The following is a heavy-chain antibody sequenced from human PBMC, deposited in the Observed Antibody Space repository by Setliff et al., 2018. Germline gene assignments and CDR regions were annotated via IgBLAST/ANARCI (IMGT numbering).Heavy chain of an antibody. Sequence: ASVKVSCKASRYTFTSHAMHWVRQAPGQRLEWMGWINTGNDNTKYSQKFQGRVTNTMDTSASTAYMELSGLRSEDTAVYYCASSRDYNFWSGYYSPLDYWGQGTLVTVSS. J-gene: IGHJ4*02. V-gene: IGHV1-3*04. CDR3: ASSRDYNFWSGYYSPLDY. CDR1: RYTFTSHA. D-gene: IGHD3-3*01. CDR2: INTGNDNT.